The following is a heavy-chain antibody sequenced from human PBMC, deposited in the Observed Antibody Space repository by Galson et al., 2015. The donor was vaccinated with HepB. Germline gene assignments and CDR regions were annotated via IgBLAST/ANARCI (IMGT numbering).Heavy chain of an antibody. Sequence: CAISGDSVSSNSAAWNRIRQSPSRGLEWLGRTYYRSKWYNDYAVSVKSRITINPDTSKNQFSLQLNSVTPEDTAVYYCARGIRVLMGYFDYWGQGTLVTVSS. CDR3: ARGIRVLMGYFDY. CDR1: GDSVSSNSAA. D-gene: IGHD3-10*01. J-gene: IGHJ4*02. CDR2: TYYRSKWYN. V-gene: IGHV6-1*01.